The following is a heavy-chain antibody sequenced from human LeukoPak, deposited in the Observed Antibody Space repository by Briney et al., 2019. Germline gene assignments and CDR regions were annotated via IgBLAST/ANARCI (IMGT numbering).Heavy chain of an antibody. Sequence: SETLSLTCTVSGGSVRTTTYYWGWIRQPPGKGLEWIGSIYYSGSTYYNPSLKSRVTISVDTSKNQFSLKLSSVTAADTAVYYCAMPMVRGVGAVVDYWGQGTLVTVSS. J-gene: IGHJ4*02. CDR1: GGSVRTTTYY. CDR3: AMPMVRGVGAVVDY. V-gene: IGHV4-39*01. CDR2: IYYSGST. D-gene: IGHD3-10*01.